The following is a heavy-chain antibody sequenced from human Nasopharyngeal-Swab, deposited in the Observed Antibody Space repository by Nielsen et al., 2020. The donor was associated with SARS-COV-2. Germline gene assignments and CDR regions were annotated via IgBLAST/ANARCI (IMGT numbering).Heavy chain of an antibody. CDR2: IIPIFGTA. V-gene: IGHV1-69*13. Sequence: SVKVSCKASGGTFSSYAISWVRQAPGQGLEWMGGIIPIFGTANYAQKFQGRVTITADESTSTAYMEMSSLRSEDTAVYYCARGLGWRGAFDIWGQGTMVTVSS. J-gene: IGHJ3*02. CDR1: GGTFSSYA. D-gene: IGHD2-15*01. CDR3: ARGLGWRGAFDI.